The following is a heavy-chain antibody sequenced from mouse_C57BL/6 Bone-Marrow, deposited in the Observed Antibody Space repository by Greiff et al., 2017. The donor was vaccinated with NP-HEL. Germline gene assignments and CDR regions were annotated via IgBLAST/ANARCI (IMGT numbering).Heavy chain of an antibody. V-gene: IGHV2-2*01. Sequence: QVQLKESGPGLVQPSQSLSITCTVSGFSFTSYGVHWVRQSPGKGLEWLGVIWSGGSTDYNAAFISRLSTSKDNSKSQVFFKMISLQADDTAIYYCARRRAGNRDVVHWYFDVWGTGTTVTVSS. CDR1: GFSFTSYG. D-gene: IGHD4-1*01. CDR3: ARRRAGNRDVVHWYFDV. CDR2: IWSGGST. J-gene: IGHJ1*03.